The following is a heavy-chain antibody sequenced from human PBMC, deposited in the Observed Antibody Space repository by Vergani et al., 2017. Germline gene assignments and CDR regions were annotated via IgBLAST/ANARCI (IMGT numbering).Heavy chain of an antibody. J-gene: IGHJ6*02. V-gene: IGHV3-30*04. CDR3: AKGSGSSPWDYGMDV. CDR2: ISYDGSNK. CDR1: GFTFSSYA. D-gene: IGHD6-6*01. Sequence: QVQLVESGGGVVQPGRSLRLSCAASGFTFSSYAMHWVRQAPGKGLEWVAVISYDGSNKYYADSVKGRFTISRDNSKNTLYLQMNSLRAEDTAVYYCAKGSGSSPWDYGMDVWGQGTTVTVSS.